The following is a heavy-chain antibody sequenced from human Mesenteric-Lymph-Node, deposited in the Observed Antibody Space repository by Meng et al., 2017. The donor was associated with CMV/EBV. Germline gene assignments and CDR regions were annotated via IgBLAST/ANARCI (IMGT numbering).Heavy chain of an antibody. CDR3: NFYDSSGYYSVDY. CDR1: GGSISSYQ. D-gene: IGHD3-22*01. CDR2: INHSGST. J-gene: IGHJ4*02. V-gene: IGHV4-34*01. Sequence: AVYGGSISSYQWKWMRQPPGKELEWIGEINHSGSTNYSPSLKGRVAISIDTSKKQFSLKLNSVTAADTAIYYCNFYDSSGYYSVDYWGQGTLVTVSS.